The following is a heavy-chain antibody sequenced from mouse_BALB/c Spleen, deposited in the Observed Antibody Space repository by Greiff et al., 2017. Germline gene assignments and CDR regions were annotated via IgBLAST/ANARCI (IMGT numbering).Heavy chain of an antibody. CDR3: AIVPGAWFAY. CDR2: ILPGSGST. J-gene: IGHJ3*01. CDR1: GYTFSSYW. V-gene: IGHV1-9*01. D-gene: IGHD5-1*01. Sequence: QVQLQQSGAELMKPGASVKISCKATGYTFSSYWIEWVKQRPGHGLEWIGEILPGSGSTNYNEKFKGKATFTADTSSNTAYMQLSILTSENSAVYYFAIVPGAWFAYWGQGTLVTVSA.